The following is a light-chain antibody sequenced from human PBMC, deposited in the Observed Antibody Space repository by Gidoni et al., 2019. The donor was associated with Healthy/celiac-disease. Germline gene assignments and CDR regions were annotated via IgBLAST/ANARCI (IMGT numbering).Light chain of an antibody. Sequence: DIVMTQSPDSLAVSLGERATINCKSSQSVLYSSNHKNYLAWYQQKPGRPPKLLIDWASTRESGVPDRFSGSGSGTDFTLTISSLQAEDVAVYYCQQYYSTRTFGQGTKVEIK. CDR1: QSVLYSSNHKNY. J-gene: IGKJ1*01. CDR3: QQYYSTRT. CDR2: WAS. V-gene: IGKV4-1*01.